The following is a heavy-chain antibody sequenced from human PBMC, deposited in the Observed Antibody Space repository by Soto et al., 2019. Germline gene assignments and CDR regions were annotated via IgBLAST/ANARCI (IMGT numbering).Heavy chain of an antibody. J-gene: IGHJ4*02. V-gene: IGHV3-23*01. CDR3: AKDSGSSPYYFDY. CDR1: GFMFGTYA. D-gene: IGHD3-10*01. Sequence: PGGSQRLSCVASGFMFGTYAMSWVRQAPGKGLEWVSAISGGAYSTHYADSVKGRFTISRDNSKNTLYLQMNSLRADDTAVYYCAKDSGSSPYYFDYWGQGALVTVSS. CDR2: ISGGAYST.